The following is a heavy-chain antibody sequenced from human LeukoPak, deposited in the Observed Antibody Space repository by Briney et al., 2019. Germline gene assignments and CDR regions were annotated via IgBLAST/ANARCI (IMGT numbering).Heavy chain of an antibody. CDR2: ISYDGRNK. D-gene: IGHD2-2*01. CDR3: AKGPLRGTAAAIDY. J-gene: IGHJ4*02. CDR1: GFTFNNYG. Sequence: GGSLRLSCAASGFTFNNYGMHWVRQAPGKGLEWVAVISYDGRNKRYPDSVKGRFTISRDISTDTLWLQMNSLRTEDTAVYYCAKGPLRGTAAAIDYWGQGTLVTVSS. V-gene: IGHV3-30*18.